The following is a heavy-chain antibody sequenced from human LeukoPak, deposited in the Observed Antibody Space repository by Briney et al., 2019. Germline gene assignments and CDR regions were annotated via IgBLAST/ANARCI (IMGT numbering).Heavy chain of an antibody. CDR2: ISSSSSYT. CDR1: GFTFSSYG. CDR3: ARRSYSSGYYFDY. J-gene: IGHJ4*02. D-gene: IGHD6-19*01. Sequence: GRSLRLSCAASGFTFSSYGMHWVRQAPGKGLEWVSYISSSSSYTNYADSVKGRFTISRDNAKNSLYLQMNSLRAEDTAVYYCARRSYSSGYYFDYWGQGTLVTVSS. V-gene: IGHV3-21*05.